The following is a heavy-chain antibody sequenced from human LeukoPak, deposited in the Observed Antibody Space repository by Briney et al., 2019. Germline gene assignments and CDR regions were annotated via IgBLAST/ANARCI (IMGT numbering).Heavy chain of an antibody. CDR2: INPNSGGT. CDR3: ARDALLWFGELADSDAFDI. CDR1: GYTFTGYY. Sequence: ASVKVSCKASGYTFTGYYMHWVRQAPGQGLEWMGWINPNSGGTNYAQKFQGRVTMTRDTSISTAYMELSRLRSDDTAVYYCARDALLWFGELADSDAFDIWGQGTMVTVSS. D-gene: IGHD3-10*01. V-gene: IGHV1-2*02. J-gene: IGHJ3*02.